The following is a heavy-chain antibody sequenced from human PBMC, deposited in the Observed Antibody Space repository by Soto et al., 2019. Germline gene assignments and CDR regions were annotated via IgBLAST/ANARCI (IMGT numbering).Heavy chain of an antibody. V-gene: IGHV1-3*01. Sequence: ASVKVSCKASGYTFTSYAMHWVRQAPGQRLEWMGWINAGNGNTKYSQKFQGRVTITRDTSASTAYMELSSLRSEDTAVYYCARDGNVLLWFGELPPFDYWGQGTLVTVSS. CDR1: GYTFTSYA. CDR2: INAGNGNT. CDR3: ARDGNVLLWFGELPPFDY. J-gene: IGHJ4*02. D-gene: IGHD3-10*01.